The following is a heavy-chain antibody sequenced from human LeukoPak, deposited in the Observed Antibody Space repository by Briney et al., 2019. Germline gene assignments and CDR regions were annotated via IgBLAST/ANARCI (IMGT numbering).Heavy chain of an antibody. V-gene: IGHV3-23*01. Sequence: GGSLRLSCTASGFTVSSNYMSWVRQAPGKGLEWVSAISGSGGSTYYADSVKGRFTISRDNSKNTLYLQMNSLRAEDTAVYYCAKVRNRIQLWFADYWGQGTLVTVPS. CDR1: GFTVSSNY. D-gene: IGHD5-18*01. J-gene: IGHJ4*02. CDR3: AKVRNRIQLWFADY. CDR2: ISGSGGST.